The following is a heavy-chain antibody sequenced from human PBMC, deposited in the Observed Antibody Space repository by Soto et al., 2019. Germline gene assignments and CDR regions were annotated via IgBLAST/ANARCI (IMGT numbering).Heavy chain of an antibody. CDR2: IKQDGSEK. J-gene: IGHJ4*02. Sequence: GGSLRLSCAASGFTFSSYWMSWVRQAPGKGLEWVANIKQDGSEKYYVDSVKGRFTISRDNAKNSLYLQMNSLRAEDTAVYYCARDLGYVVVQAAPFDYWGQGPLVTVSS. D-gene: IGHD2-2*01. CDR1: GFTFSSYW. V-gene: IGHV3-7*01. CDR3: ARDLGYVVVQAAPFDY.